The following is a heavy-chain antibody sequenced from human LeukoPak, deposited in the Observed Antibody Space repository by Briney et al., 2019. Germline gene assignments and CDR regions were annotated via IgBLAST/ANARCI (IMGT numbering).Heavy chain of an antibody. V-gene: IGHV1-69*02. CDR2: IIPSHIIA. J-gene: IGHJ5*02. D-gene: IGHD3-22*01. CDR1: GGTFSSYS. Sequence: SVKVSCKASGGTFSSYSNSLVRQAPGQGLEWMGIIIPSHIIANYAQKFERTVTITAEKSTSTAYMELSSLRSEDTAVYYCARYVIPINSRGYYSSSDPGGEGTLVSV. CDR3: ARYVIPINSRGYYSSSDP.